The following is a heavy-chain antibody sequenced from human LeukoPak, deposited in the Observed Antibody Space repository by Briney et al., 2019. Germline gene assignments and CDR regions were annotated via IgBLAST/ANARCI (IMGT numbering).Heavy chain of an antibody. CDR2: IYTSGST. Sequence: ASETLSLTCTVSGGSISSYYWSWIRQPAGKGLEWIGRIYTSGSTNYNPSLKSRATMSVDTSKNQFSLKLSSVTAADTAVYYCARDRSSSGWYKSPYYYYYMDVWGKGTTVTISS. CDR3: ARDRSSSGWYKSPYYYYYMDV. D-gene: IGHD6-19*01. J-gene: IGHJ6*03. CDR1: GGSISSYY. V-gene: IGHV4-4*07.